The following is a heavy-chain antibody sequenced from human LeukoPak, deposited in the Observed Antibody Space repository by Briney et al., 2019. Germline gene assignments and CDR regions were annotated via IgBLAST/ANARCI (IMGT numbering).Heavy chain of an antibody. D-gene: IGHD3-3*01. V-gene: IGHV4-59*13. CDR2: IYYSGST. J-gene: IGHJ4*02. CDR1: GGSISSYY. Sequence: SETLSPTCTVSGGSISSYYWSWIRQPPGKGLEWIGYIYYSGSTNYNPSLKSRVTISVDTSKNQFSLKLSSVTAADTAVYYCARFNYDFWSGYLDYWGQGTLVTVSS. CDR3: ARFNYDFWSGYLDY.